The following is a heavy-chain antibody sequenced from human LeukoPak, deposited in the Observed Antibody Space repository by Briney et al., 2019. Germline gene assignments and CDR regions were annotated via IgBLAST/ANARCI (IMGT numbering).Heavy chain of an antibody. CDR3: ARDRWGAAAGFDY. CDR1: GGSISSGGYY. J-gene: IGHJ4*02. D-gene: IGHD6-13*01. CDR2: IYYSGST. Sequence: NPSETLSLTCTVSGGSISSGGYYWSWIRQHPGKGLEWIGYIYYSGSTYYNPSLKRRVTISEDTSKNQFSLKLSSVTAADTAVYYCARDRWGAAAGFDYWGQGTLVTVSS. V-gene: IGHV4-31*03.